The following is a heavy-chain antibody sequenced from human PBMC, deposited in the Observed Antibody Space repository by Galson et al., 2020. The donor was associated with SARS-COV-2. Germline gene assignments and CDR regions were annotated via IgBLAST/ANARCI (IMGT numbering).Heavy chain of an antibody. CDR1: GFKVSNNY. CDR3: ARDSSGWYAVGDY. V-gene: IGHV3-53*01. J-gene: IGHJ4*02. Sequence: GGSLRLSCAASGFKVSNNYMNWVRQAPGKGLEWVSIMYSGGTTYYADSVKGRFTISRDNSKNTLFLQMNSLRPEDPAVYYCARDSSGWYAVGDYWGQGTLVTVSS. D-gene: IGHD6-19*01. CDR2: MYSGGTT.